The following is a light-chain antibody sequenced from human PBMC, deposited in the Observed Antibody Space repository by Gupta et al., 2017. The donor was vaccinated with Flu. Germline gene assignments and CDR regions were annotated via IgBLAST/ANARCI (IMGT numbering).Light chain of an antibody. V-gene: IGKV2-30*01. J-gene: IGKJ1*01. Sequence: DVVLTQSPLSLPVTLGQPASISCRSSQSLVYSDGSTFLNWFHQRPGQSPRRLIFRVSRRDAGVPGRFSGSGSDTDFTLNITSVEAEDAGVYYCRQGKHWPWTFGQGITVEIK. CDR2: RVS. CDR1: QSLVYSDGSTF. CDR3: RQGKHWPWT.